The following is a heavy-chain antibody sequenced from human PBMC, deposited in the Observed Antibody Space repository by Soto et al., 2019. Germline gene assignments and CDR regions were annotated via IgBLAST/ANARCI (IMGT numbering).Heavy chain of an antibody. CDR1: GFTFSSYA. D-gene: IGHD6-6*01. V-gene: IGHV3-30-3*01. J-gene: IGHJ4*02. Sequence: GSLRLSCAASGFTFSSYAMHWVRQAPGKGLEWVAVISYDGSNKYYADSVKGRFTISRDNSKNTLYLQMNSLRAEDTAVYYCADLPGYSSSAPLSYWGQGTLVTVSS. CDR2: ISYDGSNK. CDR3: ADLPGYSSSAPLSY.